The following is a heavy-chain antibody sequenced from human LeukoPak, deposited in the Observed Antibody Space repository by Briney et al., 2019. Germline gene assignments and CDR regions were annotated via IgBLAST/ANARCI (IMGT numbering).Heavy chain of an antibody. Sequence: ASVKVSCKASGYTSIANYIHWVRQAPGQGLEWMGWINPNSAATSYAQNFEGRGTMTRDTSMTTHYMELSRLTSDDTAVYYCARGVGSSWFADWGQGTLVTVSS. CDR3: ARGVGSSWFAD. CDR1: GYTSIANY. V-gene: IGHV1-2*02. J-gene: IGHJ5*02. D-gene: IGHD6-13*01. CDR2: INPNSAAT.